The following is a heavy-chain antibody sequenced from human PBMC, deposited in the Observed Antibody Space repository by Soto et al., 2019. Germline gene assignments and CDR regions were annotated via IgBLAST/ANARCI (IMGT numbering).Heavy chain of an antibody. D-gene: IGHD4-17*01. CDR3: ARHSGYGDDGGAGVP. V-gene: IGHV4-39*01. J-gene: IGHJ5*02. CDR1: GGSISSSSYY. CDR2: IYYSGNT. Sequence: QLQLQESGPGLVKPSETLSLTCTVSGGSISSSSYYWGWIRQPPGKGLEWIGNIYYSGNTYHNPSRKSRLTITVDPSKNHSAVALSSLTAAATAVYCCARHSGYGDDGGAGVPWGQGTLVTVSS.